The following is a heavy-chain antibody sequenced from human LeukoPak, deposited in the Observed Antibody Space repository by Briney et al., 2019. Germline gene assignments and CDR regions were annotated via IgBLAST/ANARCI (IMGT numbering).Heavy chain of an antibody. J-gene: IGHJ4*02. CDR1: GFTFSKYA. V-gene: IGHV3-23*01. CDR2: ISGSGGST. D-gene: IGHD1-26*01. Sequence: SGGSLRLSCAASGFTFSKYAMSWVRQAPGKGLEWVSAISGSGGSTYYAESVKGRFTISRDNAKNTLYLQMNSLRVEDTAVYYCARGRGGSYHYWGQGTLVTVSS. CDR3: ARGRGGSYHY.